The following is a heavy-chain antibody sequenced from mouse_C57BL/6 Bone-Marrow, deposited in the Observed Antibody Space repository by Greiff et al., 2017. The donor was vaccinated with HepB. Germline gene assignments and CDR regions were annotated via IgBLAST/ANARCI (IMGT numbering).Heavy chain of an antibody. CDR3: ARRADYDGGGYAMDY. V-gene: IGHV1-72*01. CDR1: GYTFTSYW. Sequence: VQLQQPGAELVKPGASVKLSCKASGYTFTSYWMHWVKQRPGRGLEWIGRIDPNSGGTKYNEKFKSKATLTVDKPSSTAYMQLSSLTSEDSAVYYCARRADYDGGGYAMDYWGQGTSVTVSS. D-gene: IGHD2-4*01. CDR2: IDPNSGGT. J-gene: IGHJ4*01.